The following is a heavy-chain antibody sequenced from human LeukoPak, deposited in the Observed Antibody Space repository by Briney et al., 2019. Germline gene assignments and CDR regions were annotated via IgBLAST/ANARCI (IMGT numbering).Heavy chain of an antibody. J-gene: IGHJ5*02. CDR2: ISYDGSNK. D-gene: IGHD3-9*01. Sequence: PGGSLRLSCAASGFTFTSYAMTWVRQAPGKGLEWVAVISYDGSNKYYADSVKGRFTISRDNSKNTLYLQMNSLRAEDTAVYYCAKDGRVLRYFDWLSNDDNWFDPWGQGTLVTVSS. CDR1: GFTFTSYA. CDR3: AKDGRVLRYFDWLSNDDNWFDP. V-gene: IGHV3-30*18.